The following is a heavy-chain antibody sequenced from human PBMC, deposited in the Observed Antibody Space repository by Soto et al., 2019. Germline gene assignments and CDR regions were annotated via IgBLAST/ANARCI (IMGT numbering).Heavy chain of an antibody. CDR1: GYTFTSYA. J-gene: IGHJ1*01. CDR3: ARERGYYDSSGYYGYFQH. V-gene: IGHV1-3*01. CDR2: INAGNGNT. Sequence: QVQLVQSGAEVKKPGASVKVSCKASGYTFTSYAMHWVRQAPGQRLEWMGWINAGNGNTNYSQKFQGRVTITRDTSASTAYMELSSLRSEDTAVYYCARERGYYDSSGYYGYFQHWGQGTLVTVSS. D-gene: IGHD3-22*01.